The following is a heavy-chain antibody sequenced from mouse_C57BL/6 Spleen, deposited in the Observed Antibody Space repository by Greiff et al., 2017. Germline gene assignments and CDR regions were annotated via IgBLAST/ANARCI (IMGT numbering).Heavy chain of an antibody. CDR1: GYAFTDSW. CDR3: ARHCEVGYYYDLDY. CDR2: IDPGDGGT. Sequence: VHLQQSGPELVKPGASVKMSCKASGYAFTDSWMHWVKQRPGKGLEWIGWIDPGDGGTNYNQKFKGKATLTADKSSSTAYMQLSILTSEDTAVDFCARHCEVGYYYDLDYWGQGTTVTVSS. D-gene: IGHD1-3*01. V-gene: IGHV1-82*01. J-gene: IGHJ4*01.